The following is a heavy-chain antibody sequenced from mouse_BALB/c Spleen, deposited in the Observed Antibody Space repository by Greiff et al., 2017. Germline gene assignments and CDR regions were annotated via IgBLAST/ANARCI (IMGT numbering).Heavy chain of an antibody. CDR1: GFTFSSYG. CDR2: INSNGGST. CDR3: ARDMITPLYAMDY. Sequence: EVQLVESGGGLVQPGGSLKLSCAASGFTFSSYGMSWVRQTPDKRLELVANINSNGGSTYYPDSVKGRFTISRDNAKNTLYLQMSSLKSEDTAMYYCARDMITPLYAMDYWGQGTSVTVSS. V-gene: IGHV5-6-3*01. J-gene: IGHJ4*01. D-gene: IGHD2-4*01.